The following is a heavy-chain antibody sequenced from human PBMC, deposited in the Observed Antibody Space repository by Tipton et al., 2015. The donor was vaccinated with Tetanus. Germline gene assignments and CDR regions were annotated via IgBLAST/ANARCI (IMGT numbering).Heavy chain of an antibody. Sequence: TLSLTCTVSGASFSSGDYYWSWIRKPPGKDLEWIGYIYQTGTTYYNPSLKGRVTISMDRSNTQFSLRLGSLTAADTAVYYCARAAGFLGLTHDFWGRGTLVIVSS. D-gene: IGHD2/OR15-2a*01. CDR3: ARAAGFLGLTHDF. J-gene: IGHJ4*02. CDR2: IYQTGTT. V-gene: IGHV4-30-4*01. CDR1: GASFSSGDYY.